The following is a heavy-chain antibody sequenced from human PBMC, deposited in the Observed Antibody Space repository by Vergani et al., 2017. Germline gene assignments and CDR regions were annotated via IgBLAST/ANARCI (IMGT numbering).Heavy chain of an antibody. CDR1: GGSITSSSYY. V-gene: IGHV4-39*01. Sequence: QLHLQESGPGLLKPSETLSLTCTVPGGSITSSSYYWGWIRQPPGNGLDWTGNIYHGGGSYYHPSLKGRVTISVDTSKNQFSLEVTSVTAADTAIYFCARXESFILRYFHWALWGQGTLVTVSS. CDR2: IYHGGGS. CDR3: ARXESFILRYFHWAL. J-gene: IGHJ4*02. D-gene: IGHD3-9*01.